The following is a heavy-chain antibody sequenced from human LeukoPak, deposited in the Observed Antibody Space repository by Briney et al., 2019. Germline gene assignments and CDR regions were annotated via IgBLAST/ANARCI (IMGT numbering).Heavy chain of an antibody. CDR1: GYTFTSYG. V-gene: IGHV1-18*01. Sequence: GASVKVSCKASGYTFTSYGISWVRQAPGQGLEWMGWINAGNGNTKYSQKLQGRVTMTTDTSTSTAYMELRSLRSDDTAVYYCARDLKVVPAAIKRAPDYYYYYGMDVWGQGTTVTVSS. CDR3: ARDLKVVPAAIKRAPDYYYYYGMDV. J-gene: IGHJ6*02. D-gene: IGHD2-2*02. CDR2: INAGNGNT.